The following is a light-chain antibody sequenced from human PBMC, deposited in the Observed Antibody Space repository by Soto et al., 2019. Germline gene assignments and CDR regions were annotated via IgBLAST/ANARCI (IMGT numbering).Light chain of an antibody. CDR2: DAS. V-gene: IGKV3-11*01. CDR1: QSVSSY. Sequence: EIVLTQSPATLSLSPGERATLSCRASQSVSSYLAWYQQKPGQAPRLLIYDASNRATGIPDRFSGSGSGTDFTLTISSLEPEDFAVYYCQQRRNWWTFGQGTKV. CDR3: QQRRNWWT. J-gene: IGKJ1*01.